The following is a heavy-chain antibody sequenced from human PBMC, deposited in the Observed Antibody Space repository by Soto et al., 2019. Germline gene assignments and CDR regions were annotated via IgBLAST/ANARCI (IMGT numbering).Heavy chain of an antibody. CDR2: ISDSGGDT. CDR3: AKGLRGGYPGSRIFDF. V-gene: IGHV3-23*01. J-gene: IGHJ4*02. Sequence: GGSLRLSCAASGFSFSTCAMNWVRQAPGKGLEWVSVISDSGGDTTFADSVKGRFTLSRDNSKNTLYLQMDSLRAEDSAIYYCAKGLRGGYPGSRIFDFWGQGTPVTVSS. D-gene: IGHD3-10*01. CDR1: GFSFSTCA.